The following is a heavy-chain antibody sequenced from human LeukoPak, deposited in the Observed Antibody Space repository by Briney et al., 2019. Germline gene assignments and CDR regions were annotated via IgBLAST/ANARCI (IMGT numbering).Heavy chain of an antibody. D-gene: IGHD1-14*01. V-gene: IGHV4-31*03. CDR2: IYCTGTT. J-gene: IGHJ4*02. CDR3: ARSTPASFFDY. Sequence: SQTLSLTCTVSGGSISSGGYYWSWIRQHPGKGLECIGYIYCTGTTYYNPSLKSRITISVDTSQNQFSLNLDSVTAADTAVYYCARSTPASFFDYWGQGTLVTVSS. CDR1: GGSISSGGYY.